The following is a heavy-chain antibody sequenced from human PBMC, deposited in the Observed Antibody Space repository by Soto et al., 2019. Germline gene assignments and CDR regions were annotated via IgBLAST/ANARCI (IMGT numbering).Heavy chain of an antibody. CDR3: ARGYSSEVGRPPYYYYGMDV. V-gene: IGHV1-69*01. CDR1: GGTFSSYT. J-gene: IGHJ6*02. CDR2: IIPIFGTA. D-gene: IGHD6-19*01. Sequence: KVSCKASGGTFSSYTISWVRQAPGQGLEWMGGIIPIFGTANYAQKFQGRVTITADESTSTAYMELSSLRSEDTAVYYCARGYSSEVGRPPYYYYGMDVWGQGTTVTVS.